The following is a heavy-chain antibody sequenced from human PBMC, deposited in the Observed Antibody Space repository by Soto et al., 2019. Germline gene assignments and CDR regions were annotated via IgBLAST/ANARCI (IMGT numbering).Heavy chain of an antibody. CDR3: ARAVAVPADFDY. CDR1: GFSFTSYA. CDR2: INAGNGNT. V-gene: IGHV1-3*05. J-gene: IGHJ4*02. D-gene: IGHD6-19*01. Sequence: QVQLVQSGAEEKKPGASVKVSCKASGFSFTSYAMHWVRQAPGQGLEWMGWINAGNGNTKYSQKFQGRVTITRDTSASTAYMELSSLRSEDTAVHYCARAVAVPADFDYWGQGTLVTVSS.